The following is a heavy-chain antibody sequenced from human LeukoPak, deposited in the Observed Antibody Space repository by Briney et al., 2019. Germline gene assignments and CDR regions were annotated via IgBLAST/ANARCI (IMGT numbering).Heavy chain of an antibody. CDR1: GFTFSSYS. J-gene: IGHJ6*03. CDR2: ISSYSDTI. CDR3: ARSHITVFGVASKTYYYYMDV. D-gene: IGHD3-3*01. Sequence: GGSLRLSCAVSGFTFSSYSMNWVRQAPGKGLEWVSYISSYSDTIYYADSVKGRFTISRDNAKNSLYLQMNSLRAEDTAVYYCARSHITVFGVASKTYYYYMDVWGRGTTVTVSS. V-gene: IGHV3-48*04.